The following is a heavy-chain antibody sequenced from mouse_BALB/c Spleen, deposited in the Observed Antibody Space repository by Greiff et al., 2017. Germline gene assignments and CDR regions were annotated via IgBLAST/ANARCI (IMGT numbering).Heavy chain of an antibody. CDR2: IYPGDGDT. Sequence: QVQLKESGPELVKPGASVKISCKASGYAFSSSWMNWVKQRPGQGLEWIGRIYPGDGDTNYNGKFKGKATLTADKSSSTAYMQLSSLTSVDSAVYFCARSYDGYYFAYWGQGTLVTVSA. CDR1: GYAFSSSW. V-gene: IGHV1-82*01. J-gene: IGHJ3*01. D-gene: IGHD2-3*01. CDR3: ARSYDGYYFAY.